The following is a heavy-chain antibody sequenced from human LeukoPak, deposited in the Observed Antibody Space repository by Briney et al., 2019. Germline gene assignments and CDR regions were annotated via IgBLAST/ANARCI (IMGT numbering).Heavy chain of an antibody. V-gene: IGHV1-8*03. CDR3: ARGASSGYYYVSGKNWFDP. J-gene: IGHJ5*02. Sequence: ASVKVSCKASGGTFSSYAINWVRQATGQGLEWMGWMNPNSGNTGYAQKFQGRVTITRNTSISTAYMELSSLRSKDTAVYYCARGASSGYYYVSGKNWFDPWGQGTLVTVSS. CDR1: GGTFSSYA. CDR2: MNPNSGNT. D-gene: IGHD3-22*01.